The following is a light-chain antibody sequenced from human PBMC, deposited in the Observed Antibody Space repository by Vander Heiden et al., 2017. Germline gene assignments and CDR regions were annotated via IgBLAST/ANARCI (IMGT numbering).Light chain of an antibody. CDR1: SSHIGAGYD. CDR2: GNS. J-gene: IGLJ2*01. V-gene: IGLV1-40*01. CDR3: QSYDSSLSVHVV. Sequence: QSVLTQPPSVSGAPGQRVTISCTGSSSHIGAGYDVHWYQQLPGTAPKLLIYGNSNRPSGVPDRFSGSKSGTSASLAITGLQAEDEADYYCQSYDSSLSVHVVFGGGTKLTVL.